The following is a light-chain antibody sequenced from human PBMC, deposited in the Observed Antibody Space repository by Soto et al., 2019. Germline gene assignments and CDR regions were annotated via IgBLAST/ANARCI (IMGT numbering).Light chain of an antibody. CDR2: AAS. Sequence: DIQLIQSPSSLSASVGDRVTITCRANDKMSRYLKWYQQKPGKAPKLLIYAASNLQSGVPSRFSGSGSGADFILTISSLQPEDSATYYCQQSYSTPRTFGQETKVEVK. V-gene: IGKV1-39*01. J-gene: IGKJ1*01. CDR1: DKMSRY. CDR3: QQSYSTPRT.